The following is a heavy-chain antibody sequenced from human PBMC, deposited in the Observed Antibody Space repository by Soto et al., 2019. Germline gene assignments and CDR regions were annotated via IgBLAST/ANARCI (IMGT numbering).Heavy chain of an antibody. V-gene: IGHV1-69*13. Sequence: SVKVSCKASGGTFSSYAISWVRQAPGQGLEWMGGIIPIFGTANYAQKFQGRVTITADESTSTAYMELSSLRSEDTAVYYCARSTMVRGVMFYGMDVWGQGTTVTVS. D-gene: IGHD3-10*01. CDR1: GGTFSSYA. CDR3: ARSTMVRGVMFYGMDV. CDR2: IIPIFGTA. J-gene: IGHJ6*02.